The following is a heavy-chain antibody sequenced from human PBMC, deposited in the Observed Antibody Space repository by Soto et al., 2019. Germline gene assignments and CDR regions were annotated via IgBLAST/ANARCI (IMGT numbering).Heavy chain of an antibody. V-gene: IGHV3-23*01. CDR3: AKAWELRYGMDV. CDR2: ISGSGGST. D-gene: IGHD1-26*01. Sequence: PGGSLRLSCAASGFAFSSYAMSWVRQAPGKGLEWVSAISGSGGSTYYADSVKGRFTISRDNSKNTLYLQMNSLRAEDTAVYYCAKAWELRYGMDVWGQGTTVTVSS. CDR1: GFAFSSYA. J-gene: IGHJ6*02.